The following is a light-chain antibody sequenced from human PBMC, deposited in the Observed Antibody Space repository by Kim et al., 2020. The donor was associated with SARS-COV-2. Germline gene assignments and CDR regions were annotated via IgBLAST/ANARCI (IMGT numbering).Light chain of an antibody. V-gene: IGLV1-40*01. J-gene: IGLJ3*02. CDR3: QSYDSDLTGV. CDR2: GNI. Sequence: QSVLTQPPSVSGAPGQRVTIACTGTSTNIGAGYDVQWYQQLPGAAPKLVIYGNINRPSGVPDRFSGSRSGTSASLAITGLQAEDEADYYCQSYDSDLTGVFGGGTKVTVL. CDR1: STNIGAGYD.